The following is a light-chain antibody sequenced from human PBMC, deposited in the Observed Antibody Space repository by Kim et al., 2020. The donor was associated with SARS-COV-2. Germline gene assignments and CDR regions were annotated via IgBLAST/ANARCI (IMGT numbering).Light chain of an antibody. V-gene: IGKV1-8*01. CDR1: QDISNS. CDR2: DAF. CDR3: QQHYIYPLT. J-gene: IGKJ4*01. Sequence: SASAGDIVTITCRASQDISNSLAWYQQKPGKAPELLIYDAFTLQSGVSPRFSGSRSGTDFTLTISSLQSEDFATYYCQQHYIYPLTFGGGTKLEI.